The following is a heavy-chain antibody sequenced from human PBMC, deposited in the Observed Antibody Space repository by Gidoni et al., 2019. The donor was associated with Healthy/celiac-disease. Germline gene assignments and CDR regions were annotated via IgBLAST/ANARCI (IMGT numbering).Heavy chain of an antibody. V-gene: IGHV5-51*01. D-gene: IGHD3-9*01. Sequence: EVQLVQSGAAVTKPGESLKISCKGPGYSSTSFWLRWVRQMPGKGLEWRGIICPGDTNTRYSPYFQGQVTISADRCISTAYLQWSSLKASDTAMYYCARSRDILTGQDYWGRGTLVTVSS. CDR1: GYSSTSFW. J-gene: IGHJ4*02. CDR2: ICPGDTNT. CDR3: ARSRDILTGQDY.